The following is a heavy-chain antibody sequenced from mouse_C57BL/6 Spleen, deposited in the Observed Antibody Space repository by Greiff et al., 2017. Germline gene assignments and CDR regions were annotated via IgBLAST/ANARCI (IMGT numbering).Heavy chain of an antibody. CDR2: IDPSDSYT. J-gene: IGHJ1*03. CDR1: GYTFTSYW. V-gene: IGHV1-69*01. CDR3: ARGYYSNFLNWYFDV. D-gene: IGHD2-5*01. Sequence: QVQLQQSGAELVMPGASVKLSCKASGYTFTSYWMHWVKQRPGQGLEWIGEIDPSDSYTNYNQKFKGKSTLTVDKSSSTAYMQLSSLTSEDSAVYYCARGYYSNFLNWYFDVWGTGTTVTVSS.